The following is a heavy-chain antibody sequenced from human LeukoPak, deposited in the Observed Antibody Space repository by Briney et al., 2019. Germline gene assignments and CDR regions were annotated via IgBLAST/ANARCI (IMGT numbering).Heavy chain of an antibody. CDR3: VAARADFDY. Sequence: GGSLRLSCAASGVTLSSYWMHWVSQAPGKGRVWVSRINSDGTSTTYADPVKGRFTISRDTAKNSLYLQMNSLRAEDTAVYYCVAARADFDYWGQGTLVTVSS. CDR2: INSDGTST. D-gene: IGHD2-15*01. V-gene: IGHV3-74*01. CDR1: GVTLSSYW. J-gene: IGHJ4*02.